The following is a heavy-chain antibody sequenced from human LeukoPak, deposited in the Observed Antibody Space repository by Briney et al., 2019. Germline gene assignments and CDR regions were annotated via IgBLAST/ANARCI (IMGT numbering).Heavy chain of an antibody. J-gene: IGHJ3*02. D-gene: IGHD1-26*01. CDR3: ATHSGSYFGDAFDI. CDR1: GCSISSYY. CDR2: IYYSGST. V-gene: IGHV4-59*01. Sequence: PSETLSLTCTASGCSISSYYWSWIRQPPGKGLEWIGYIYYSGSTNYNPSLKSRVTISVDTSKNQFSLKLSSVTAADTAVYYCATHSGSYFGDAFDIWGQGTMVTVSS.